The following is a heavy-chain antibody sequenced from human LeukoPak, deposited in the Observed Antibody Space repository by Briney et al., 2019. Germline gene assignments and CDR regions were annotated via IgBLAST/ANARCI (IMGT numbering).Heavy chain of an antibody. CDR3: ARDRLPNYYDSSGYYRVAFDI. D-gene: IGHD3-22*01. Sequence: VASVKVSCKASGGTFSSYAISWVRQAPGQGLEWMGRIIPILGIADYAQKFQGRVTITADKSTSTAYMELSSLRSEDTAVYYCARDRLPNYYDSSGYYRVAFDIWGQGTMVTVSS. J-gene: IGHJ3*02. CDR2: IIPILGIA. V-gene: IGHV1-69*04. CDR1: GGTFSSYA.